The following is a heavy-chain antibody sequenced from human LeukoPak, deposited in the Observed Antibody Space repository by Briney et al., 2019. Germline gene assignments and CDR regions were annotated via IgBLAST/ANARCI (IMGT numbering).Heavy chain of an antibody. CDR1: GGSITNYY. J-gene: IGHJ5*02. V-gene: IGHV4-59*05. CDR3: ARGRPDGSGSYYKFDP. Sequence: PSETLSLTCTVSGGSITNYYWSWIRQSAGKGLEWIGSIYYSGRTYYNPSLKSRVTISVDTSKKQFSLKPSSVTAADTAVYYCARGRPDGSGSYYKFDPWGQGTLVTVSS. D-gene: IGHD3-10*01. CDR2: IYYSGRT.